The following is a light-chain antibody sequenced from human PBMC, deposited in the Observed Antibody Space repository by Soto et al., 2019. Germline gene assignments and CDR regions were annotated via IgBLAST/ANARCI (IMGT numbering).Light chain of an antibody. CDR3: SSYTTSSTPVL. J-gene: IGLJ2*01. CDR1: SSDFGSYNL. Sequence: QSALTQPASVSGSPGQSITISCTGSSSDFGSYNLVSWYQQHPGKVPKLMIYEVSNRPSGVSYRFSGSKSGNTASLTISGLQAEDEADYYCSSYTTSSTPVLFGGGTKLTVL. CDR2: EVS. V-gene: IGLV2-14*02.